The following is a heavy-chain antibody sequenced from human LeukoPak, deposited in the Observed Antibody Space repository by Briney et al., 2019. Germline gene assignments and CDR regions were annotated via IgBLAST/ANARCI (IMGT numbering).Heavy chain of an antibody. CDR3: ARSRPTMVRGVITVLDY. CDR1: GYTFTGYY. J-gene: IGHJ4*02. D-gene: IGHD3-10*01. V-gene: IGHV1-2*04. CDR2: INPNSGGT. Sequence: ASVKVSCKASGYTFTGYYMHWVRQAPGQGLEWMGWINPNSGGTNYAQKFQGWVTMTRDTSISTAYMELSRLRSDDTAVYYCARSRPTMVRGVITVLDYWGQGTLVTVSS.